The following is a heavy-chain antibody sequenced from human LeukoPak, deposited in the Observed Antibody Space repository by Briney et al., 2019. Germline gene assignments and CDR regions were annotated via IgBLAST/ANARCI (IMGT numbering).Heavy chain of an antibody. CDR2: ISSNGGST. CDR3: ARELGPFGDYAPDY. CDR1: GFTFSSYA. Sequence: GGPLRLSCAASGFTFSSYAMHWVRQAPGKGLEYVSAISSNGGSTYYANSVKGRFTISRDNSKNTLYLQMGSLRAEDMAVYYCARELGPFGDYAPDYWGQGTLVTVSS. J-gene: IGHJ4*02. D-gene: IGHD4-17*01. V-gene: IGHV3-64*01.